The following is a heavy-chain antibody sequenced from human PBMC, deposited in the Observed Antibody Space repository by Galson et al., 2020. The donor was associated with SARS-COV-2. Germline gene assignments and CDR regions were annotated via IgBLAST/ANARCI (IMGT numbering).Heavy chain of an antibody. CDR2: FDYSGNT. V-gene: IGHV4-59*02. J-gene: IGHJ5*02. CDR3: ARDSTEYNWFDP. Sequence: SETLSLTCTVSGGTVSGFYWGWVRKPPGKGLESIGYFDYSGNTYYNPSLKSRAIISVDTSKNQFSLKLSSVTAADTAVYYCARDSTEYNWFDPWGQGTLVTVSS. CDR1: GGTVSGFY.